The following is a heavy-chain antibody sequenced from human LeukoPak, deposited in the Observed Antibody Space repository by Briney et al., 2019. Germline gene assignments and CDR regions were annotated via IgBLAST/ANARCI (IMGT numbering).Heavy chain of an antibody. CDR1: GGSISSDY. Sequence: SETLSLTCTVSGGSISSDYWGWIRQPPGKGLEWIGSIYYSGTTYYNPSLKSRITISVDTSKNQFSLKLTSVTAADTAVYYCAKDSYIIWFDPWGQGTLVTVSS. CDR2: IYYSGTT. D-gene: IGHD1-26*01. V-gene: IGHV4-39*07. J-gene: IGHJ5*02. CDR3: AKDSYIIWFDP.